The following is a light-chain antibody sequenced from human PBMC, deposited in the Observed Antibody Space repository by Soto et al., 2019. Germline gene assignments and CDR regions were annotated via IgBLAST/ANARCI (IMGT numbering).Light chain of an antibody. Sequence: DIQMTLSPSTRSGSEGARVTLTCRASQTISSWLAWYQQKPGKAPKLLIYKASTLKSGVPSRFSGSGSGTEFTLTISSLQPDDFATYYCQHYTSYSAAFGQGTKVDIK. CDR3: QHYTSYSAA. V-gene: IGKV1-5*03. CDR2: KAS. J-gene: IGKJ1*01. CDR1: QTISSW.